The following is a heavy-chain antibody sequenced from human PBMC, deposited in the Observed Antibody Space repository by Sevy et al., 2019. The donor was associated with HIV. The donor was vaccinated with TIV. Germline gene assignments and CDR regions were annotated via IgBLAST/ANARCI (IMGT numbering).Heavy chain of an antibody. D-gene: IGHD6-13*01. J-gene: IGHJ4*02. Sequence: SETLSLTCTVSGGSLSSGSYYWGWIRQPPGKGLEWIGFISYIVSTNYNPSLKSRVTISVDTSKNQLSLRLTSVTAADTAVYYCVRARIAAAGGYFDHWGQGTLVTVSS. CDR3: VRARIAAAGGYFDH. V-gene: IGHV4-61*01. CDR1: GGSLSSGSYY. CDR2: ISYIVST.